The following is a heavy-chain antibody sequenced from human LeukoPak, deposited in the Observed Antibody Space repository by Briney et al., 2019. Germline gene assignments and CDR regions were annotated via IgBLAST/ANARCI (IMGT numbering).Heavy chain of an antibody. CDR1: GFTFDDYA. D-gene: IGHD3-10*01. Sequence: GRSLRLSCAASGFTFDDYAMHWVRQAPGKGLEWVSGISWNSGSIGYADSVKGRFTISRDNAKNSLYLQVNSLRAEDTALYYCAKDLGGSGSWYYFDYWGQGTLVTVSS. V-gene: IGHV3-9*01. J-gene: IGHJ4*02. CDR2: ISWNSGSI. CDR3: AKDLGGSGSWYYFDY.